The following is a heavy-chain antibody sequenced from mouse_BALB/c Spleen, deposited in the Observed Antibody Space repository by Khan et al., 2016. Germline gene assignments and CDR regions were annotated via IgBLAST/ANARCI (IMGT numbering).Heavy chain of an antibody. CDR3: ARQVDDGYYY. CDR1: GFTFSSYA. Sequence: EVELVESGGGLVKPGGSLKLSCAASGFTFSSYAMSWVRQTPEKRLEWVATISSGGSNTYYPDSVKGRFTISRDNAKNTLYLQMSSLRSEDTAMYYCARQVDDGYYYWGQGTTLTVSS. V-gene: IGHV5-9-3*01. CDR2: ISSGGSNT. D-gene: IGHD2-3*01. J-gene: IGHJ2*01.